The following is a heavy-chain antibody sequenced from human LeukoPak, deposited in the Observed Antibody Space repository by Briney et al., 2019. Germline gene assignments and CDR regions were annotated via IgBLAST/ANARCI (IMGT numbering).Heavy chain of an antibody. CDR1: GGSISSDY. Sequence: SETLSLTCTVSGGSISSDYWTWIRQPPGKWLEWIGYIYNSGSTNYNPSLKSRVTLSLDTSKNQFSLQLSSVTAADTAVYYCAKRRCTNCNPFYFDYWGQGALATVSS. D-gene: IGHD2-2*01. CDR3: AKRRCTNCNPFYFDY. CDR2: IYNSGST. J-gene: IGHJ4*02. V-gene: IGHV4-59*01.